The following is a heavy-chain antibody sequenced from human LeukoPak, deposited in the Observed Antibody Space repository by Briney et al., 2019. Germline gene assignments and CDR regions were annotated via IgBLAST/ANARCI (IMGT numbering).Heavy chain of an antibody. CDR2: INHSGST. D-gene: IGHD5-12*01. Sequence: SETLSLTCAVYGGSLSAYYWSWIRQFPGKGLEWIAEINHSGSTNYNPSLKSRVTISVDTSKNQFSLKLSSVTAADTAVYYCARERVVATSPNYYYYGMDVWGQGTTVTVSS. J-gene: IGHJ6*02. CDR1: GGSLSAYY. V-gene: IGHV4-34*01. CDR3: ARERVVATSPNYYYYGMDV.